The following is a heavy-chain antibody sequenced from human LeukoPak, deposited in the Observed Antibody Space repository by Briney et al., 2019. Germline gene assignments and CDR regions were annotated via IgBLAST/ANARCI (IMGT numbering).Heavy chain of an antibody. Sequence: ASVKVSCKASGYTFTGYYMHWVRQAPGQGLEWMGWINPNSGGTNYAQKFQGRVTMTRDTSISTAYMVLSRLRSDDTAVYYCARRAAAGTFFWFDPWGQGTLVTVSS. J-gene: IGHJ5*02. V-gene: IGHV1-2*02. D-gene: IGHD6-13*01. CDR3: ARRAAAGTFFWFDP. CDR2: INPNSGGT. CDR1: GYTFTGYY.